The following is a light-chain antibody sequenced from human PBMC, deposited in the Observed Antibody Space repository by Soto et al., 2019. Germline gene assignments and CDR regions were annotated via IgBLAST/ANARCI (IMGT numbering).Light chain of an antibody. CDR3: QQYHIYSEA. CDR1: QTIDSW. Sequence: DIQMTQSPSTLSASLGDRVTITCRASQTIDSWLAWYQQRPGKPPNLLIYKASTLASGVPSRFSGSGSGTEFTLTINSLQPDDFATYYCQQYHIYSEAFGQGTKVDI. CDR2: KAS. J-gene: IGKJ1*01. V-gene: IGKV1-5*03.